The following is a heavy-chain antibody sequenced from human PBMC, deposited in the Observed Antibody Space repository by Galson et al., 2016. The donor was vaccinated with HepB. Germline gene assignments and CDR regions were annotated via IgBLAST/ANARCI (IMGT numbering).Heavy chain of an antibody. CDR2: IHDSGST. V-gene: IGHV4-61*01. CDR1: GGSVSSGTYY. J-gene: IGHJ4*02. D-gene: IGHD3-22*01. CDR3: ARASGPLTYYYDSSGYEDY. Sequence: SETLSLTCTVSGGSVSSGTYYWSWIRQPPGKGLEWIGYIHDSGSTNYNPSLKSRVTISVDTSKTQFSLRLNSVTAAATAVNYCARASGPLTYYYDSSGYEDYWGQGTLVTVSS.